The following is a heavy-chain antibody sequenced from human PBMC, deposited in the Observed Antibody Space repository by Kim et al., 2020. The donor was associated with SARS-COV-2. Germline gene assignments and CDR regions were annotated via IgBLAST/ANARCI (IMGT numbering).Heavy chain of an antibody. D-gene: IGHD3-16*02. J-gene: IGHJ6*02. CDR3: ARSYDYVWGSYRPFYYYYGMDV. Sequence: SETLSLTCTVSGGSISSSSYYWGWIRQPPGKGLEWIGSIYYSGSTYYNPSLKSRVTISVDTSKNQFSLKLSSVTAADTAVYYCARSYDYVWGSYRPFYYYYGMDVWGQGTTVTVSS. V-gene: IGHV4-39*01. CDR2: IYYSGST. CDR1: GGSISSSSYY.